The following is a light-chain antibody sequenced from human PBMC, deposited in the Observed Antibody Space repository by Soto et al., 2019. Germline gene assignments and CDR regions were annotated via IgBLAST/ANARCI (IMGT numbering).Light chain of an antibody. J-gene: IGLJ3*02. CDR3: CSYAGTYTFWV. V-gene: IGLV2-11*01. CDR1: SSDVGGYNY. Sequence: QSVLTQPPSASGSPGQSVTISCTGTSSDVGGYNYVSWYQHHPGKAPKLMICDVTKRPSGVPDRFSGSKSGNTASLTISSLQAEDEADYYCCSYAGTYTFWVFGGGTQLTVL. CDR2: DVT.